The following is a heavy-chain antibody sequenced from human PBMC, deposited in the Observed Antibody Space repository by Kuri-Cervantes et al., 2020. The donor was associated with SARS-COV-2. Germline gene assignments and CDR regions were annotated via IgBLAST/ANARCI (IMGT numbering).Heavy chain of an antibody. J-gene: IGHJ6*02. CDR3: ASESSYITSFGVVTRYGMDV. CDR2: IYYSGST. V-gene: IGHV4-30-4*01. D-gene: IGHD3-3*01. Sequence: SETLSLTCTVSGGSISSGDYYWSWIRQPPGKGLEWIGYIYYSGSTYYNPSLKSRVTISVDTSKNQFSLKLSSVTAADTAVYYCASESSYITSFGVVTRYGMDVWGQGTTVTVSS. CDR1: GGSISSGDYY.